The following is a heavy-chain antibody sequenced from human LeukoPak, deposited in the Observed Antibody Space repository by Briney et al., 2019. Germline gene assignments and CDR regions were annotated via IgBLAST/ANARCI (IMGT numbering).Heavy chain of an antibody. CDR3: ALGDFLDY. J-gene: IGHJ4*02. CDR2: IIPIFGTA. Sequence: GASVTVSCTASGGTFSIYAISWVRQAPGQGLEWMGGIIPIFGTANYAQKFQGKVTITADESTSTAYMELSSLRSEDTAVYYCALGDFLDYWGQGTLVTVSS. V-gene: IGHV1-69*01. CDR1: GGTFSIYA. D-gene: IGHD2-21*02.